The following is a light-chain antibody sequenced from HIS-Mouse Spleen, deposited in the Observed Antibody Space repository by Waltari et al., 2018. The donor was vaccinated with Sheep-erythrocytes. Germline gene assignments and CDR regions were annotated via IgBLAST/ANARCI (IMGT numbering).Light chain of an antibody. CDR3: MQGT. V-gene: IGKV2-30*02. J-gene: IGKJ2*01. CDR2: KVS. Sequence: DVVMTQSPLSLPVTLGQPASISCRSSQSLVHSDGNTYLNWFQQRPGQSPRRLIYKVSNRDSGVPDRFSGSGSGTDLTLKISRVEAEDVGVYYCMQGTFGQGTKLEIK. CDR1: QSLVHSDGNTY.